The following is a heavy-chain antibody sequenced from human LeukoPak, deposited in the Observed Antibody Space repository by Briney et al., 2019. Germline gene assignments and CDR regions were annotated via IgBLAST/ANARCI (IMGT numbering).Heavy chain of an antibody. J-gene: IGHJ4*02. D-gene: IGHD5-18*01. CDR2: INTYTGDT. V-gene: IGHV1-18*01. CDR1: GYTFTSYG. Sequence: ASVKVSCKASGYTFTSYGINWVRQAPGQGLEWMGWINTYTGDTSYAQTLQGRVTMTTDTSTSTAYMELRGLRSDDAAVYYCARDGKHLWLPYYFDYWGQGTLVTVSS. CDR3: ARDGKHLWLPYYFDY.